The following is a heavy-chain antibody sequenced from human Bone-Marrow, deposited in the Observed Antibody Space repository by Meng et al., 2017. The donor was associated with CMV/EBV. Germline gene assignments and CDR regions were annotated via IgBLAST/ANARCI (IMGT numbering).Heavy chain of an antibody. CDR3: VTPFLVTPKY. CDR2: ISSSETNI. Sequence: GESLKISCVASGFTFSKWEMNWVRQAPGKGLEWVSYISSSETNIYYPDSVKGRFTISSDNAKNSLYLQMNSLRAEDTAVYYCVTPFLVTPKYWGQGTPVTVSS. D-gene: IGHD4-23*01. CDR1: GFTFSKWE. J-gene: IGHJ4*02. V-gene: IGHV3-48*03.